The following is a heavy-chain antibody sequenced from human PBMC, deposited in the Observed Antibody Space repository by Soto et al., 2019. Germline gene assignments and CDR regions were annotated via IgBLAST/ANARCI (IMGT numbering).Heavy chain of an antibody. V-gene: IGHV4-34*01. CDR1: GGSLSGYY. CDR3: ATPHPIISYAFDY. D-gene: IGHD4-17*01. CDR2: INHSGST. Sequence: SETLSLTCAVYGGSLSGYYWNWISQPPGKGLEWIGEINHSGSTTYNPSLKSRVAISVDTSKNQFSLKLSSVTAADTAVYYCATPHPIISYAFDYWGQGTLVTVS. J-gene: IGHJ4*02.